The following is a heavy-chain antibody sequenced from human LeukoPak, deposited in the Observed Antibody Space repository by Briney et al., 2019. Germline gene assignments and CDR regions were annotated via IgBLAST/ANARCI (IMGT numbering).Heavy chain of an antibody. CDR3: TTDGVGVEGATYDN. V-gene: IGHV3-15*01. CDR1: GFTFINAW. CDR2: IKAKAHGGTI. D-gene: IGHD1-26*01. J-gene: IGHJ4*02. Sequence: GGSLRLSCAASGFTFINAWMAWVRQAPGKGLEWVGRIKAKAHGGTIEYAAPVKGRFTISRDDSKNTLYLQMNGLKTEDTAVYYCTTDGVGVEGATYDNWGQGTLVTVSS.